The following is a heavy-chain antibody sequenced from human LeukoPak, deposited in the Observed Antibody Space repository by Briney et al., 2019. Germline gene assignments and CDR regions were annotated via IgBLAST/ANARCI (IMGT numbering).Heavy chain of an antibody. V-gene: IGHV1-69*05. CDR1: GGTFSSYA. J-gene: IGHJ6*03. CDR3: AREGPRAIFGVEYYYYYMDV. CDR2: IIPIFGTA. D-gene: IGHD3-3*01. Sequence: GASVKVSCKASGGTFSSYAISWVRQAPGQGLEWMGGIIPIFGTANYAQKFQGRVTITTDESTSTAYMELSSLRSEDTAVYYCAREGPRAIFGVEYYYYYMDVWGKGTTVTVSS.